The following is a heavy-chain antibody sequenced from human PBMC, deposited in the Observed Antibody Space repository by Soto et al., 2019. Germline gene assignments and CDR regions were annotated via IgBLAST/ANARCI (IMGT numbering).Heavy chain of an antibody. D-gene: IGHD5-12*01. V-gene: IGHV3-15*01. CDR2: IKSKTDGGTI. J-gene: IGHJ4*02. CDR1: GFTFSNAW. Sequence: EVQLVESGGGLVKPGGSLRLSCAASGFTFSNAWMNWVRQAPGKGLEWVGLIKSKTDGGTIDYPAPVRGRFIISRDDSTNTLSLQMNSLKTEDTAVYYCATAHPRGPDYWGQGTMVIVSS. CDR3: ATAHPRGPDY.